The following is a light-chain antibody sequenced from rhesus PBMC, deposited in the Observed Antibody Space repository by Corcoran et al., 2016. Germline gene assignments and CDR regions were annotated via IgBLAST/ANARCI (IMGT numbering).Light chain of an antibody. J-gene: IGKJ2*01. CDR2: YAS. CDR3: HQSDDLPYS. V-gene: IGKV1-19*01. Sequence: DIQMTQSPSSLSASVGDKVTITCNARQGISSGLGWYQQKPGKAPKPLIYYASSLQSGVPSRFSGSGSGTDYTLTISSLQPDDFATYYCHQSDDLPYSFSQGTKVEIK. CDR1: QGISSG.